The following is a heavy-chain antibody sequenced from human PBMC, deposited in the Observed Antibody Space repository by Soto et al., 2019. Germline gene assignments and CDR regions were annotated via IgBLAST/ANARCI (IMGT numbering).Heavy chain of an antibody. V-gene: IGHV4-39*01. D-gene: IGHD3-22*01. Sequence: LSLTCTVSGGSISSSSYYWGWIRQPPGKGLEWIGSIYYSGGTYYNPSLKSRVTISVDTSKNQFSLELSSVTAADTGVYYCANYYDSSGLDFWGQGTLVTVSS. J-gene: IGHJ4*02. CDR2: IYYSGGT. CDR3: ANYYDSSGLDF. CDR1: GGSISSSSYY.